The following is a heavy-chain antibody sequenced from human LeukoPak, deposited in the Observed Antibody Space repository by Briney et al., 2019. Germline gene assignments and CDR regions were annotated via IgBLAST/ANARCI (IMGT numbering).Heavy chain of an antibody. J-gene: IGHJ4*02. D-gene: IGHD6-13*01. CDR2: INHSGST. CDR3: ARGGPELSSSRPFDY. Sequence: GSLRLSCAASGFTFSSYAMHWIRQPPGKGLEWIGEINHSGSTNYNPSLKSRVTISVDTSKNQFSLKLSSVTAADTAVYYCARGGPELSSSRPFDYWGQGTLVTVSS. V-gene: IGHV4-34*01. CDR1: GFTFSSYA.